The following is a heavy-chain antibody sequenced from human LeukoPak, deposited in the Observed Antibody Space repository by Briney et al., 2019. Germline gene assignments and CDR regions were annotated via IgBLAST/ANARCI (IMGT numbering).Heavy chain of an antibody. D-gene: IGHD3-16*01. V-gene: IGHV4-61*08. CDR1: GGSVSSAVYY. CDR2: IYYSGST. J-gene: IGHJ3*02. CDR3: ASRWGDDAFDI. Sequence: PSQTLSLTCTVSGGSVSSAVYYWSWVRQPPGKGLEWIGYIYYSGSTNYNPSLKSRVTISVDTSKNQFSLKLSSVTAADTAVYYCASRWGDDAFDIWGQGTMVTVSS.